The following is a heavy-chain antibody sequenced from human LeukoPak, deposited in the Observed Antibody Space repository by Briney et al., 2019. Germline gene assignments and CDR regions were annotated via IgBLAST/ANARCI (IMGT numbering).Heavy chain of an antibody. CDR3: ARDIRSLGYCSGGSCLD. V-gene: IGHV1-69*04. CDR2: IIPILGIA. J-gene: IGHJ4*02. D-gene: IGHD2-15*01. CDR1: RGTFSSYA. Sequence: SVKVSCKASRGTFSSYAISWVRQAPGQGLEWMGRIIPILGIANYAQKFQGRVTITADKSTSTAYMELSSLRSEDTAVYYCARDIRSLGYCSGGSCLDWGQGTLVTVSS.